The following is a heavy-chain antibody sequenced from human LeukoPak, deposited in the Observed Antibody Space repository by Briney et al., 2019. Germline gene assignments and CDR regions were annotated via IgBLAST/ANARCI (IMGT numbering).Heavy chain of an antibody. J-gene: IGHJ4*02. Sequence: GGSLRLSCAASGFTFSSYGMHWVRQAPGKGLEWVAVIWYDGSNKYYADSVKGRFTISRDNSKNTLYLQMNSLRAEDTAVYYCAREADGYSSFDYWGQETLVTVSS. CDR1: GFTFSSYG. V-gene: IGHV3-33*01. D-gene: IGHD5-24*01. CDR2: IWYDGSNK. CDR3: AREADGYSSFDY.